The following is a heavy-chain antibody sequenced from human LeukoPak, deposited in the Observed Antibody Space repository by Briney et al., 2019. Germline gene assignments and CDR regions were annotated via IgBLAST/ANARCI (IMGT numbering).Heavy chain of an antibody. CDR3: ARVIGGRDY. Sequence: SVKVSCKASGYTFTTYDISWVRQAPGQGLEWMGRIIPIFGTANYAQKFQGRVTITTDESTSTAYMELSSLRSEDTAVYYCARVIGGRDYWGQGTLVTVSS. J-gene: IGHJ4*02. V-gene: IGHV1-69*05. CDR1: GYTFTTYD. D-gene: IGHD1-26*01. CDR2: IIPIFGTA.